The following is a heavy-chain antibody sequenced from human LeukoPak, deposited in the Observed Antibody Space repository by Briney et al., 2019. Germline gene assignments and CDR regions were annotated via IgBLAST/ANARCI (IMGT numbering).Heavy chain of an antibody. CDR3: AKDQYDILTGTTYYFDY. J-gene: IGHJ4*02. CDR2: IWFDGSNK. D-gene: IGHD3-9*01. V-gene: IGHV3-33*06. Sequence: GGSLRLSCAASGFTFSSFGMHWVRQAPGKGLEWVAVIWFDGSNKYCADSVKGRFTISRDNSKNTLYLQMNSLRAEDTALYYCAKDQYDILTGTTYYFDYWGQGTLVTVSS. CDR1: GFTFSSFG.